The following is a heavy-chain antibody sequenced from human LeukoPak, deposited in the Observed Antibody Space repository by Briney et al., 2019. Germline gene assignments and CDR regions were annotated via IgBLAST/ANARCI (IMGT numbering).Heavy chain of an antibody. J-gene: IGHJ2*01. Sequence: GGSLRLSCAASAFTLSSYAMSWVRQAPGKGLEWVSIIYIGGSTYYADSVKGRFTISRDTSKNTLYLQMNSLRAEDTAVYYCARLYDRGGYYGDRYFDLWGRGTLLTVSS. D-gene: IGHD3-22*01. CDR1: AFTLSSYA. CDR3: ARLYDRGGYYGDRYFDL. CDR2: IYIGGST. V-gene: IGHV3-53*01.